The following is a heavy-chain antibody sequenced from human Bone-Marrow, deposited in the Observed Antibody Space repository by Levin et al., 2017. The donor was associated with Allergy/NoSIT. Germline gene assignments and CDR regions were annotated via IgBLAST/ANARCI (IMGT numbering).Heavy chain of an antibody. D-gene: IGHD3-10*01. V-gene: IGHV1-2*02. CDR1: GYTFTGYY. J-gene: IGHJ4*02. Sequence: ASVKVSCKASGYTFTGYYMHWVRQAPGQGLEWMGWINPNSGGTNYAQKFQGRVTMTRDTSISTAYMELSRLRSDDTAVYYCARAHRITMVGSPYYWGQGTLVTVSS. CDR3: ARAHRITMVGSPYY. CDR2: INPNSGGT.